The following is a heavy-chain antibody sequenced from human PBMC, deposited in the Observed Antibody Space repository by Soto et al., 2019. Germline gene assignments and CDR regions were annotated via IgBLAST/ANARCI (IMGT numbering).Heavy chain of an antibody. D-gene: IGHD2-15*01. V-gene: IGHV4-59*01. CDR3: ARGYCGGGNCYSRAFDI. Sequence: PSETLSLTCTVSGGSISSYYWSWIRQPPGKGLEWIGYIYYSGSTNYNPSLNSRVTISVDTSKNLFSLKLSSVTAADTAVYYCARGYCGGGNCYSRAFDIWGQGTMVTVSS. CDR2: IYYSGST. J-gene: IGHJ3*02. CDR1: GGSISSYY.